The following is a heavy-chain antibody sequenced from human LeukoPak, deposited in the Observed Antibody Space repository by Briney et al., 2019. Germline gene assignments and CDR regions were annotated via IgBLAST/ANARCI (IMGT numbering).Heavy chain of an antibody. V-gene: IGHV1-69*04. J-gene: IGHJ6*02. CDR2: IIPIVGVT. CDR3: VRSWGTYVDVLPERVYYGMDD. Sequence: GAAVKVTFKASGDKFSAYVFTWVRQAPAQGLEWMGMIIPIVGVTKYAQRVQGRITITAHISTTTAYMELNSLSSRPAAVYYFVRSWGTYVDVLPERVYYGMDDWGQGTTVTVSS. CDR1: GDKFSAYV. D-gene: IGHD3-9*01.